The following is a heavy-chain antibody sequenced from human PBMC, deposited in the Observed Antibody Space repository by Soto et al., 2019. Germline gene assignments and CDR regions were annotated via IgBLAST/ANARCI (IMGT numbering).Heavy chain of an antibody. CDR3: AKDAGIALVRGVIRFYFDF. J-gene: IGHJ4*02. CDR1: GFTFSNYG. D-gene: IGHD3-10*01. V-gene: IGHV3-30*18. CDR2: ISHDGSNK. Sequence: GGSLRVSCAASGFTFSNYGRHWVRKATGKGLEWVTVISHDGSNKYYADSVKGRFTISRDNSKNALYLQMNSLRPEDTAVYYCAKDAGIALVRGVIRFYFDFWGQGALVTVSS.